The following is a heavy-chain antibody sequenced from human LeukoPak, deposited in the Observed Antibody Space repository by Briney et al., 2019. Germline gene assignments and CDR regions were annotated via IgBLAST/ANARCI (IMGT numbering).Heavy chain of an antibody. Sequence: GGSLRLSCAASGFTFSDYYMSWIRQAPGKGLEWVSYISSSGSTIYYADSVKGRFTISRDNAKNSLYLQMNSLRAEDTAVYYCARARNHSYGYYYYYYMDAWGKGTTVTVSS. V-gene: IGHV3-11*01. CDR3: ARARNHSYGYYYYYYMDA. D-gene: IGHD5-18*01. CDR1: GFTFSDYY. J-gene: IGHJ6*03. CDR2: ISSSGSTI.